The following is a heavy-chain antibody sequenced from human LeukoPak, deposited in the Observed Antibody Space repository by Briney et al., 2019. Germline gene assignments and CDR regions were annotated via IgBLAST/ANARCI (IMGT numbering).Heavy chain of an antibody. J-gene: IGHJ3*02. Sequence: SVKVSCKASGYTFTGCYMHWVRQAPGQGLEWMGGIIPIFGTANYAQKFQGRVTITADESTSTAYMELSSLRSEDTAVYYCARGRLHDAFDIWGQGTMVTVSS. CDR1: GYTFTGCY. V-gene: IGHV1-69*13. D-gene: IGHD2-15*01. CDR3: ARGRLHDAFDI. CDR2: IIPIFGTA.